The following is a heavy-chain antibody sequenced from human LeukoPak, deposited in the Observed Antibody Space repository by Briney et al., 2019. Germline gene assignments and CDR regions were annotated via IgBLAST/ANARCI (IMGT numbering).Heavy chain of an antibody. CDR2: IIPILGTA. CDR1: GGSFSSYA. V-gene: IGHV1-69*05. CDR3: ARLADYFDY. J-gene: IGHJ4*02. Sequence: SVKVSCKASGGSFSSYAISWVRQAPGQGLEWMGRIIPILGTANYAQKFQGRVTITTDESTSTAYMELSSLRSEDTAVYYRARLADYFDYWGQGTLVTVSS.